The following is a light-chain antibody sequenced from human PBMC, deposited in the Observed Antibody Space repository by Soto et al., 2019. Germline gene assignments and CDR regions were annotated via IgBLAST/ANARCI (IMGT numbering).Light chain of an antibody. V-gene: IGKV1-5*03. CDR3: QQYNSYPLT. CDR2: KAS. Sequence: DIQMTQSPSTLYASVGDRVNSTCRDSQSIGASLAWFQQKLGKAPNLLLYKASSLESGVPSRFSGSGSGTEFTLTISTLQPDDFATYYCQQYNSYPLTFGGGTKVEIK. CDR1: QSIGAS. J-gene: IGKJ4*01.